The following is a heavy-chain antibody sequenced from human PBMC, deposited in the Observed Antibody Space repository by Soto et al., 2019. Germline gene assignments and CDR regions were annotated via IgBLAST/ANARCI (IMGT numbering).Heavy chain of an antibody. V-gene: IGHV4-34*01. J-gene: IGHJ5*02. D-gene: IGHD3-9*01. CDR3: ARNPGS. Sequence: SETLSLTCAVYGGSFSGYYWSWIRQPPGKGLEWIGEINHSGSTNYNPSLKSRVTISVDTSKNQFSLKLSSVTAADTAVYYCARNPGSWGQGTLVTVSS. CDR1: GGSFSGYY. CDR2: INHSGST.